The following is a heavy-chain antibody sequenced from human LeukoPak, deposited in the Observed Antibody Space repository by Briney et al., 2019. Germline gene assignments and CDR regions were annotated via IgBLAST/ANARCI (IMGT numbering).Heavy chain of an antibody. CDR1: GFTFDNYG. CDR2: IHWNGGRT. CDR3: ARGVRIAVAGYIDY. V-gene: IGHV3-20*04. J-gene: IGHJ4*02. Sequence: PGGSLRLSCAASGFTFDNYGINWVRQAPGKGLEWVSRIHWNGGRTGYADPVKGRFTISRDNAKNSLYLQMNSLRVEDTALYYCARGVRIAVAGYIDYWGQGTLVTVSS. D-gene: IGHD6-19*01.